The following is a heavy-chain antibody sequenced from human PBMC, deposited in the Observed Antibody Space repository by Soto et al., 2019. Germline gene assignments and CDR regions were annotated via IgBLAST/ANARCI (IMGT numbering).Heavy chain of an antibody. CDR1: GYTFTSYD. Sequence: QVQLVQSGAEVKKPGASVKVSCKASGYTFTSYDINWVLQATGQGLEWMGWMPPNSGNTGYAQKLQGRVTMTRNTSISTAYMELSSLRSEDTAVYYCARNYYYYYGMDVWGQGTTVTVSS. CDR3: ARNYYYYYGMDV. J-gene: IGHJ6*02. V-gene: IGHV1-8*01. CDR2: MPPNSGNT.